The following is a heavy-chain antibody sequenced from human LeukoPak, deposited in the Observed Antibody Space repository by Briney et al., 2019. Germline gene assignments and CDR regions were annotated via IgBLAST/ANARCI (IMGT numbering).Heavy chain of an antibody. J-gene: IGHJ5*02. Sequence: SETLSLTCTVSGGSISSYYWSWSRQPPGKGLEWIGYIYYSGSTNYNPSLKSRVTILVDTSKNQFSLKLSSVTAADTAVYYCARRAGSHRLDPWGQGTLVSVSS. CDR1: GGSISSYY. CDR2: IYYSGST. CDR3: ARRAGSHRLDP. V-gene: IGHV4-59*08. D-gene: IGHD3-16*02.